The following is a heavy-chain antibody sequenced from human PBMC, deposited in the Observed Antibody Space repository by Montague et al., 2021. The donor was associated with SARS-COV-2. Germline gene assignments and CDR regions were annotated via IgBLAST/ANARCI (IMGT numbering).Heavy chain of an antibody. V-gene: IGHV4-59*11. J-gene: IGHJ5*02. CDR2: IYYSGGI. Sequence: SETLSLTCTVSGGSMSDHYWAWIRQPPGKGLEWLAYIYYSGGINSNASLNSRVSMSVDTSKNQFSLKLTSVTAADTAVYYCAGAVSVRRAVNWFDPWGQGTLVTVSS. D-gene: IGHD3-10*01. CDR1: GGSMSDHY. CDR3: AGAVSVRRAVNWFDP.